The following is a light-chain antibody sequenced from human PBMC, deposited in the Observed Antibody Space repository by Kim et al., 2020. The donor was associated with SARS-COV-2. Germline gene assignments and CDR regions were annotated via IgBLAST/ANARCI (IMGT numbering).Light chain of an antibody. CDR2: AAA. CDR1: ENINKD. Sequence: DIQMTQSPLTLSASVGDRITITCRASENINKDLDWYQQKPGKAPELLIYAAATLHSGVPSRFSGSGSGTHFTLTISSLQPEDFATYYCQQSFRLWTFGQGTKVDIK. V-gene: IGKV1-39*01. CDR3: QQSFRLWT. J-gene: IGKJ1*01.